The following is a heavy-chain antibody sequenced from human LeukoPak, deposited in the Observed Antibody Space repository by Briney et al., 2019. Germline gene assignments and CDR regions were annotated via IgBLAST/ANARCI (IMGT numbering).Heavy chain of an antibody. CDR3: ARTYGDYVDWFDP. V-gene: IGHV4-59*01. D-gene: IGHD4-17*01. Sequence: SETLSLTCTVSGGSISTYYWSWIRQPPGKGLEWIGYIYYSGSTNYNPSLKSRVTISVDTSKNQFSLKLSSVTAADTAMYFCARTYGDYVDWFDPWGQGTLVTVSS. CDR2: IYYSGST. CDR1: GGSISTYY. J-gene: IGHJ5*02.